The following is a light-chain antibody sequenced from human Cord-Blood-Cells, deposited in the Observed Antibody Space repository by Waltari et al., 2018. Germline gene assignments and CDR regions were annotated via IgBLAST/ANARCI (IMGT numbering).Light chain of an antibody. J-gene: IGKJ4*01. V-gene: IGKV1-39*01. CDR1: QISSSY. CDR2: AAS. Sequence: DIQMTQSPSSLAASVGDRVTLTCRASQISSSYLNWYQQKPGKAPKLLIYAASSLQSGVPSRFSGSGSGTDFTLTISSLQPEDFATYYCQQSYSTPLTFGGGTKVEIK. CDR3: QQSYSTPLT.